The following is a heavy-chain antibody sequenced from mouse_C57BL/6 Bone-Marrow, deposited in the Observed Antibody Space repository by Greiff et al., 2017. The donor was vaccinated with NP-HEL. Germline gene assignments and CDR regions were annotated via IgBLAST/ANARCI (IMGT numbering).Heavy chain of an antibody. CDR3: ARANSYYFDY. V-gene: IGHV5-12*01. J-gene: IGHJ2*01. D-gene: IGHD4-1*01. Sequence: EVQVVESGGGLVQPGGSLKLSCAASGFTFSDYYMYWVRQTPEKRLEWVAYISNGGGSTYYPDTVKGRFTISRDNAKNTLYLQMSRLKSEDTAMYYCARANSYYFDYWGQGTTLTVSS. CDR1: GFTFSDYY. CDR2: ISNGGGST.